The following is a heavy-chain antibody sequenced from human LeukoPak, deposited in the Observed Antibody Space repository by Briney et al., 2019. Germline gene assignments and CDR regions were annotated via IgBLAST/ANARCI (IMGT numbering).Heavy chain of an antibody. CDR1: GGSISSGGYY. V-gene: IGHV4-30-2*01. Sequence: SETLSLTCTVSGGSISSGGYYGSWIRQPPGKGLEWIGYIYHSGSTYYNPSLKSRVTISVDRSKNQFSLKLSSVTAADTAVYYCATLDGWHFDYWGQGTLVTVSS. D-gene: IGHD2-15*01. J-gene: IGHJ4*02. CDR3: ATLDGWHFDY. CDR2: IYHSGST.